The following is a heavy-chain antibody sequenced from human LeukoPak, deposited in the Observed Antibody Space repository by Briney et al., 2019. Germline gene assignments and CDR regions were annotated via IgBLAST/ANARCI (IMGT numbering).Heavy chain of an antibody. CDR1: GGTFSSYA. D-gene: IGHD3-22*01. J-gene: IGHJ4*02. CDR2: IIPIFGTA. V-gene: IGHV1-69*13. CDR3: AHYDSSGYFIDY. Sequence: ASVKLSCKASGGTFSSYAISWVRQAPGQGLEWMGGIIPIFGTANYAQKFQGRVTITADESTSTAYMELSSLRSEDTAVYYCAHYDSSGYFIDYWGQGTLVTVSS.